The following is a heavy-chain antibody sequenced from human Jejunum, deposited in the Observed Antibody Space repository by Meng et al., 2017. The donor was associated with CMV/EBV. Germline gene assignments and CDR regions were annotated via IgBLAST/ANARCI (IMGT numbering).Heavy chain of an antibody. CDR1: GGSISNYY. V-gene: IGHV4-4*07. J-gene: IGHJ4*02. CDR2: IYSSGTT. CDR3: ARHEVVGTAIFDY. D-gene: IGHD6-19*01. Sequence: QVELQDAGPGLGKPSESLSLTCTVSGGSISNYYWSWIRQPAGKGLEYIGRIYSSGTTKYNPSLNSRVTMSVDTSKNQFSLKVRSVTAADTAVYLCARHEVVGTAIFDYWGQGTLVTVSS.